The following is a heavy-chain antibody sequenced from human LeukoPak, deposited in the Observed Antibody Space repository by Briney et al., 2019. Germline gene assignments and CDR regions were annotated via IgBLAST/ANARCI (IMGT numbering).Heavy chain of an antibody. J-gene: IGHJ6*03. V-gene: IGHV4-39*07. CDR1: GGSISSSSYY. CDR2: IYYSGST. CDR3: ARDLRDYGDYGYYYYYMDV. D-gene: IGHD4-17*01. Sequence: SETLSLTCTVSGGSISSSSYYWGWIRQPPGKGLEWIGSIYYSGSTYYNPSLKSRVTISVDTSKNQFSLKLSSVTAADTAVYYCARDLRDYGDYGYYYYYMDVWGKGTTVTVSS.